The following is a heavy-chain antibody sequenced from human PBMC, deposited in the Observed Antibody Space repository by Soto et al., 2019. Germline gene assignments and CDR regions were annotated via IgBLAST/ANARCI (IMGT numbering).Heavy chain of an antibody. D-gene: IGHD6-13*01. CDR1: GFTFSSYS. Sequence: PGGSLRLSCAASGFTFSSYSMNWVRQAPGKGLEWVSSISSSSSYIYYADSVNGRFTISRDNAKNSLYLQMNSLIPEDTAVYYCAREGADSSSWYYYYYGMDVWGQGTTVT. J-gene: IGHJ6*02. CDR3: AREGADSSSWYYYYYGMDV. CDR2: ISSSSSYI. V-gene: IGHV3-21*01.